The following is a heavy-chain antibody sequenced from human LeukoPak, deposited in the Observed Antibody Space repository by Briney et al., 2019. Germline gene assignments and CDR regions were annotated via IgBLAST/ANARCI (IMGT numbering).Heavy chain of an antibody. CDR2: ISSSGSTI. CDR3: ARDERGYSYGNYFDY. J-gene: IGHJ4*02. Sequence: GGSLRLSCAASGFTFSSYEMNWVRQAPGKGLEWVSYISSSGSTIYYADSVKGRFTISRDNAKNSLYLQMNSLRAEHTAVSYCARDERGYSYGNYFDYWGQGTLVTVSS. V-gene: IGHV3-48*03. D-gene: IGHD5-18*01. CDR1: GFTFSSYE.